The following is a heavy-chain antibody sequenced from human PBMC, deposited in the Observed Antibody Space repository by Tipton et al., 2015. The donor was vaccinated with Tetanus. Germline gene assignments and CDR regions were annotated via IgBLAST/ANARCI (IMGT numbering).Heavy chain of an antibody. J-gene: IGHJ1*01. Sequence: TLSLTCSLSGGSISNSEYYWAWIRQPPGKGLEWIGSVFDSGASYYNPSLKSRVTISVDTSKNHFSLRLSSVTSADTAVYYCARTSGYLYSSYWGQGTLVTVSS. CDR2: VFDSGAS. V-gene: IGHV4-39*07. CDR3: ARTSGYLYSSY. D-gene: IGHD3-3*01. CDR1: GGSISNSEYY.